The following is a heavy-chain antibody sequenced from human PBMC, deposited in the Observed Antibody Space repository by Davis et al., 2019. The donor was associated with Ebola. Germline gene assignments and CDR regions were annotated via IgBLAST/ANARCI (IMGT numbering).Heavy chain of an antibody. D-gene: IGHD2-15*01. J-gene: IGHJ5*02. CDR1: GFTFSNYA. V-gene: IGHV3-74*01. CDR3: ARGAAGSGVYFDP. CDR2: INGDGSST. Sequence: GESLKISCAASGFTFSNYAMSWVRQAPGKGLVWVSRINGDGSSTDYADSVKGRFTISRDNAKSTVYLQMNSLRAEDTAVYFCARGAAGSGVYFDPWGQGTLVTVSS.